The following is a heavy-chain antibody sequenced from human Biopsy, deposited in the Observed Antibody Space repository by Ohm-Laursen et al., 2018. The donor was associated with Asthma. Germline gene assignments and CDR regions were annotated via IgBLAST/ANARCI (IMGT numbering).Heavy chain of an antibody. CDR3: ARCQVGYSSGWSLLLKKIYYSGMDV. D-gene: IGHD6-19*01. Sequence: SVKVFCKAPGDTLSNFAISWVRQAPGQGLEWLGGIMTVFGTTNYAQKFQGRVTITADESTSTAYMEVTSLRSEDTAIYYCARCQVGYSSGWSLLLKKIYYSGMDVWGQGTAVTVSS. V-gene: IGHV1-69*13. CDR2: IMTVFGTT. J-gene: IGHJ6*02. CDR1: GDTLSNFA.